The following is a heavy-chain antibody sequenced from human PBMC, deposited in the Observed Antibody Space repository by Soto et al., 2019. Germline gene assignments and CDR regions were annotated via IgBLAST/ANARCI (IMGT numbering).Heavy chain of an antibody. Sequence: GGSLKISWKGAGDSVTSYWIRWVGQMPGKSQEGGGRIGPSDSDTRYSPSFQGQVTISADKSISTAYLQWSSLKASDTAMYYCARTEYSSSPILYYYYYGMDVWGQGTTVTVSS. CDR1: GDSVTSYW. J-gene: IGHJ6*02. V-gene: IGHV5-10-1*04. CDR2: IGPSDSDT. CDR3: ARTEYSSSPILYYYYYGMDV. D-gene: IGHD6-6*01.